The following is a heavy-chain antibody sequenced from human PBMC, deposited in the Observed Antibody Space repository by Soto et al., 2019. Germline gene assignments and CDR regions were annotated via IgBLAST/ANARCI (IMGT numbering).Heavy chain of an antibody. D-gene: IGHD2-15*01. Sequence: PSETLSLTCTVSGGSISSGGYYWSWIRQHPGKGLEWIGYIYYSGSTYYNPSLKSRVTISVDTSKNQFSLKLSSVTAADTAVYYCARERRHPHRGSWNLKWFDPWGQGTLVNVS. CDR3: ARERRHPHRGSWNLKWFDP. V-gene: IGHV4-31*03. CDR1: GGSISSGGYY. CDR2: IYYSGST. J-gene: IGHJ5*02.